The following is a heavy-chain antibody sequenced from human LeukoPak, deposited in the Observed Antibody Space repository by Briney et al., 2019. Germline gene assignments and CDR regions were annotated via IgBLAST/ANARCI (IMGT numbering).Heavy chain of an antibody. D-gene: IGHD4-17*01. J-gene: IGHJ4*02. V-gene: IGHV3-43*01. CDR2: ISWDGGST. CDR1: GFTFDDYT. Sequence: GGSLRLSCAASGFTFDDYTMHWVRQAPGKGLEWVSLISWDGGSTYYADSVEGRFTISRDNTKNSLYLQMNSLRTEDTALYYCAKASIYGDFSPFDYWGQGTLVTVSS. CDR3: AKASIYGDFSPFDY.